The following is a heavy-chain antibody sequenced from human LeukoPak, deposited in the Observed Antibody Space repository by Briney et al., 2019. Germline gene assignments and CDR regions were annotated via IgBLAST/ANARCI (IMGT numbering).Heavy chain of an antibody. J-gene: IGHJ4*02. D-gene: IGHD3-16*01. CDR2: IKHNGDEL. CDR1: GFTFSSYW. V-gene: IGHV3-7*01. Sequence: GGSLRLSCAASGFTFSSYWMTWVCQAPGKGLEWVANIKHNGDELNYVDSVEDRFTISRDNAKNSLYLHMTSLRAEDTAVYYCARELRTFDSWGQGTLVTASS. CDR3: ARELRTFDS.